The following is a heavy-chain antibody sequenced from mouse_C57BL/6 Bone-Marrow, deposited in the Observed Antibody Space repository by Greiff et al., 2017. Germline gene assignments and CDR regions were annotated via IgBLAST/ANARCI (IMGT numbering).Heavy chain of an antibody. V-gene: IGHV1-5*01. CDR3: TSITTVVATDYFDY. Sequence: VHVKQSGTVLARPGASVKMSCKTSGYTFTSYWMHWVKQRPGQGLEWIGAIYPGNSDTSYNQKFKGKAKLTAVTSASTAYMELSSLTNEDSAVYYCTSITTVVATDYFDYWGQGTTLTVSS. CDR2: IYPGNSDT. J-gene: IGHJ2*01. D-gene: IGHD1-1*01. CDR1: GYTFTSYW.